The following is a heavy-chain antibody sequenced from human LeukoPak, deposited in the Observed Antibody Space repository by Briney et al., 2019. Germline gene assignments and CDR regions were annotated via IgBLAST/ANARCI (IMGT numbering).Heavy chain of an antibody. CDR1: GFTFTGYA. Sequence: PGGSLRLSCAASGFTFTGYAMTWVRQATGKGLEWVSVIGAAGDTYYAGSVKGRFTISRENAKNSLYLQMNSLRDGDTAIYYCARVDGSAYSDWGQGTLVTVSS. CDR3: ARVDGSAYSD. V-gene: IGHV3-13*04. CDR2: IGAAGDT. D-gene: IGHD3-16*01. J-gene: IGHJ4*02.